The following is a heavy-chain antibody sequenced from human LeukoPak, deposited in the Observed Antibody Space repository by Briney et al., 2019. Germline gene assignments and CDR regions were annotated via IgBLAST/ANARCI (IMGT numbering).Heavy chain of an antibody. D-gene: IGHD3-22*01. V-gene: IGHV3-33*06. Sequence: GRSLRLSCAASGFTFSSYGMHWVRQAPGKGLEWVVVIWYDGSNKYYADSVKGRFTISRDNSKNTLYLQMNSLRAEDTAVYYCAKTSSGYYDGADSWGQGTLVTVSS. CDR3: AKTSSGYYDGADS. CDR2: IWYDGSNK. J-gene: IGHJ4*02. CDR1: GFTFSSYG.